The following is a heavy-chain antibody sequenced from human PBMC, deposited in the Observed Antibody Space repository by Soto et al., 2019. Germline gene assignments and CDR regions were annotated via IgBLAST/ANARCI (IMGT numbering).Heavy chain of an antibody. CDR2: IEYSGGT. CDR3: ARYRREAVAGYTLDN. J-gene: IGHJ4*02. D-gene: IGHD6-13*01. V-gene: IGHV4-59*01. CDR1: GGSISSYF. Sequence: KPSETLSLTCTVSGGSISSYFWNWIRQPPGKGLEWIGNIEYSGGTKYNPSLESRVTISEDTSKSQFSLKVNSMTAADTAVYYCARYRREAVAGYTLDNWGQGILVTVSS.